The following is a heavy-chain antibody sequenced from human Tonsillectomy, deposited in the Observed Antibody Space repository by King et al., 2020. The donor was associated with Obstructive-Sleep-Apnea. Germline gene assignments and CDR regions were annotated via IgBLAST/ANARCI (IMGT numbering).Heavy chain of an antibody. CDR3: ASPVYYYGSGTGAYYFDY. J-gene: IGHJ4*02. D-gene: IGHD3-10*01. Sequence: VQLVESGAEVKKPGESLKISCKGSGYSFTSYWIGWVRQMPGKGLEWMGIIYPGDSDTRYSPSFQGQVTISADKSISTAYLQWSSLKASDTAMYYCASPVYYYGSGTGAYYFDYWGQGTLVTVSS. V-gene: IGHV5-51*01. CDR1: GYSFTSYW. CDR2: IYPGDSDT.